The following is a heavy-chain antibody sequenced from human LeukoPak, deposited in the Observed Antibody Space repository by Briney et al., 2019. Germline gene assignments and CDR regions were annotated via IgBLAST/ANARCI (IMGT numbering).Heavy chain of an antibody. CDR1: GYSFATYW. CDR2: IYPGDSDT. Sequence: GESLKISCKGSGYSFATYWIGWVRQMPGKGLQWIGIIYPGDSDTRYSPSFQGQVTISADKSINTAYLQWNSLKASDTAIYYCARGRLSDYWGQGTLVTVSS. D-gene: IGHD1-26*01. J-gene: IGHJ4*02. V-gene: IGHV5-51*01. CDR3: ARGRLSDY.